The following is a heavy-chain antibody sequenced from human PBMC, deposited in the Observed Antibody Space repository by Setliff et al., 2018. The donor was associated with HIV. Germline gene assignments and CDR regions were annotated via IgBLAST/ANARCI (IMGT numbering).Heavy chain of an antibody. CDR1: GGSISSGIYY. J-gene: IGHJ3*02. D-gene: IGHD2-8*02. CDR2: VYTTGGT. CDR3: ARAPTGVTNAFDI. V-gene: IGHV4-61*09. Sequence: SETLSLTCTVSGGSISSGIYYWIWIRQPAGKGLEWIGHVYTTGGTNYNPSLESRLTISVDTSRNQFSLRLSSVTAADTAVYYCARAPTGVTNAFDIWGQGTMVTV.